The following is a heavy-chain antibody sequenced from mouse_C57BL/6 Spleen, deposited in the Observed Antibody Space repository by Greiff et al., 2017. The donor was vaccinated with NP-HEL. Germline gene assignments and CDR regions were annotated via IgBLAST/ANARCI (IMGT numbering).Heavy chain of an antibody. CDR1: GYAFSSFW. CDR2: IYPGDGDT. D-gene: IGHD1-2*01. CDR3: ARPTAAHWYFDV. J-gene: IGHJ1*03. V-gene: IGHV1-80*01. Sequence: QVQLQQSGAELVKPGASVKISCKASGYAFSSFWMNWVKQRPGKGLEWIGQIYPGDGDTNYNGKFKGKATLTADKSSSTAYMQLSSLTSEDSAVYFCARPTAAHWYFDVWGTGTTVTVSS.